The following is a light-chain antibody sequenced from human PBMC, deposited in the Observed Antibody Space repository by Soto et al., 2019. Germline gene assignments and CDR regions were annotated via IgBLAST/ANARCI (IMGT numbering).Light chain of an antibody. CDR1: SSDVGSYNL. Sequence: QSALTQPASVSGSPGQSITISCTGTSSDVGSYNLVSWYQQHPGKAPKLMIYEGSQRPSGVSNRFSGSKSGNTASLTISGLQAEDEADYYSSLYAGSSTLQFGGGTKLTVL. CDR3: SLYAGSSTLQ. CDR2: EGS. V-gene: IGLV2-23*03. J-gene: IGLJ2*01.